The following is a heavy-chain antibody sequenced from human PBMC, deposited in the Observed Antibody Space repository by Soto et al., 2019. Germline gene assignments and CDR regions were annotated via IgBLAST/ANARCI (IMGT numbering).Heavy chain of an antibody. V-gene: IGHV1-18*01. D-gene: IGHD6-19*01. CDR2: ISAYNGNT. Sequence: QVQLVQSGAEVKKPGASVKVSCKASGYTFTSYGISWVRQAPGQGLEWMGWISAYNGNTNYAQKLQGRVTMTTDTPTSTAYMELRSLRSDDTAVYYCARDPTVEYSSGWYYFDYWGQGTLVTVSS. CDR1: GYTFTSYG. CDR3: ARDPTVEYSSGWYYFDY. J-gene: IGHJ4*02.